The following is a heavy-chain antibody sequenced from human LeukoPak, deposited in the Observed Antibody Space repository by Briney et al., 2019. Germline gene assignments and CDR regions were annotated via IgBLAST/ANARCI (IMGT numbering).Heavy chain of an antibody. CDR3: ARTIDWNYDY. CDR2: IYYSGST. Sequence: SETLSLTCTVSGGSISSSSYYWGWIRQPPGKGLEWIGSIYYSGSTYYNPSLKSRVTISVDTSKNQFSLKLRSVTAADTAIYYCARTIDWNYDYWGQGTLVTVSS. J-gene: IGHJ4*02. CDR1: GGSISSSSYY. D-gene: IGHD1-7*01. V-gene: IGHV4-39*01.